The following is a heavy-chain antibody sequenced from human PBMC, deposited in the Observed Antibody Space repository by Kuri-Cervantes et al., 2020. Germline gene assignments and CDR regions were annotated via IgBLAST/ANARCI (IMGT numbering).Heavy chain of an antibody. CDR2: INHSGST. CDR3: ARDVGVITMIVEDSHDAFDI. Sequence: GSLRLSCTVSGGSISSSSYYWGWIRQPPGKGLEWIGEINHSGSTNYSPSLKSRVTISVDTSKNQFSLKLSSVTATDTAVYYCARDVGVITMIVEDSHDAFDIWGQGTMVTVSS. V-gene: IGHV4-39*07. D-gene: IGHD3-22*01. J-gene: IGHJ3*02. CDR1: GGSISSSSYY.